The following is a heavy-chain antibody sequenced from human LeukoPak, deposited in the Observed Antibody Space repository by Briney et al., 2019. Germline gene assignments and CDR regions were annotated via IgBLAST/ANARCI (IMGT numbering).Heavy chain of an antibody. J-gene: IGHJ6*02. V-gene: IGHV3-7*01. CDR3: ARVRQEWQMDV. CDR1: GFTFNNYW. CDR2: IKQDGGET. D-gene: IGHD3-3*01. Sequence: PGGSLRLSCAASGFTFNNYWMTWVRLIPGKGLEWVVKIKQDGGETFYADSVKGRFTISRDNAKKSLYLQMNSLRVGDTAVYYCARVRQEWQMDVWGQGTAVTVSS.